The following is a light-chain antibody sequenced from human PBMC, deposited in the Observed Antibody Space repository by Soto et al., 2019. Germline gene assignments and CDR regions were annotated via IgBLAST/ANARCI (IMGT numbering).Light chain of an antibody. CDR1: QSVSSSY. CDR2: GAS. V-gene: IGKV3-20*01. Sequence: EIVLTKSPGTLSLSPGERATLSCRASQSVSSSYLAWYQQNPGQDPRLLIYGASSRATGIPDRFSGSGSGTDFTLTISRLEPEDFAVYYCQQYGSSPLTFGGGTKVEIK. CDR3: QQYGSSPLT. J-gene: IGKJ4*01.